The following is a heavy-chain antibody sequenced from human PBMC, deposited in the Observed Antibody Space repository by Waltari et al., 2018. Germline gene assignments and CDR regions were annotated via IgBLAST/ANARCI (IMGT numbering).Heavy chain of an antibody. V-gene: IGHV1-69*12. CDR2: ISPIFGPA. CDR1: GGTFSSYA. CDR3: ARQRVRSSSYIDY. J-gene: IGHJ4*02. Sequence: QVQLVQSGAEVKKPGSSVKVSCKASGGTFSSYAISWVRQAPGQGLEWMGGISPIFGPANDAQRFHGRVTITADESTSTAYMELSSLGAEDTAVYYCARQRVRSSSYIDYWGQGTLVTVSS. D-gene: IGHD6-6*01.